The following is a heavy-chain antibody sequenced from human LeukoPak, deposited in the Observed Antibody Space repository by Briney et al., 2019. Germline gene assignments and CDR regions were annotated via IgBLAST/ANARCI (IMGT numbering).Heavy chain of an antibody. CDR2: ISGSGDST. V-gene: IGHV3-23*01. CDR1: GFTFSSYD. D-gene: IGHD6-19*01. CDR3: ARGGSGWYITYYFDY. J-gene: IGHJ4*02. Sequence: PGGSLRLSCAASGFTFSSYDMTWVRQARGKGLEWVSSISGSGDSTYYADSVKGRFTISRDNSKNTLYLQMNSLRAEDTAVYYCARGGSGWYITYYFDYWGQGTLVTVSS.